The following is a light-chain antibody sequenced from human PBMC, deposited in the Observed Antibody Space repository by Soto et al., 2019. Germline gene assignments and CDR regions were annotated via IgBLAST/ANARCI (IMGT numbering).Light chain of an antibody. Sequence: ISMSQSPATLSVSPGGRATVVCSSSQSVRSNLAWYQQKPGQAPRILIYGASTRATGIPARFSGSGSGTEFTLTISSLQYEEFAVYYCHQYNTWPPITFGQGTRLEI. J-gene: IGKJ5*01. CDR2: GAS. V-gene: IGKV3-15*01. CDR3: HQYNTWPPIT. CDR1: QSVRSN.